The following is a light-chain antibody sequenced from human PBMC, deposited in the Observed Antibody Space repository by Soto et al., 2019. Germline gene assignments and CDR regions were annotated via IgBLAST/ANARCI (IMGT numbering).Light chain of an antibody. CDR1: RSVTSKY. V-gene: IGKV3-20*01. Sequence: IGLTQSPGTLSLSPGERATLSCRASRSVTSKYLAWYQQNPGQAPRLLIYGASTRATGIPARFSGSGSGTDFTLTISRLEPEDFAVYYCHQYGNYGITFGQGTRLEIK. J-gene: IGKJ5*01. CDR2: GAS. CDR3: HQYGNYGIT.